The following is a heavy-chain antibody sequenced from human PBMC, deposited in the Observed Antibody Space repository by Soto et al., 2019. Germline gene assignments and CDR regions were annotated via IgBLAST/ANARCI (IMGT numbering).Heavy chain of an antibody. Sequence: TSETLSLTCTVSGGSISSYYWSWIRQPPGKGLEWIGYIYYSGSTNYNPSLKSRVTISVDTSKNQLSLKLSSVTAADTAVYYCGRTVTNSYFDYWGKGTLVTVSS. J-gene: IGHJ4*02. CDR3: GRTVTNSYFDY. V-gene: IGHV4-59*01. CDR2: IYYSGST. D-gene: IGHD4-17*01. CDR1: GGSISSYY.